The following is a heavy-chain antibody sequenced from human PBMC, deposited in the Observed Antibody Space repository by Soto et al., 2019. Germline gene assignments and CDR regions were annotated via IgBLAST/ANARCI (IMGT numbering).Heavy chain of an antibody. J-gene: IGHJ6*02. CDR2: ISGSGGST. V-gene: IGHV3-23*01. CDR1: GFTFSSYA. Sequence: GGSLRLSCAASGFTFSSYAMSWVRQAPGKGLEWVSAISGSGGSTYYAGSVKGRFTISRDNSKNTLYLQMNSLRAEDTAVYYCAKCRDYYYYYGMDVWGQGTTVTVSS. CDR3: AKCRDYYYYYGMDV.